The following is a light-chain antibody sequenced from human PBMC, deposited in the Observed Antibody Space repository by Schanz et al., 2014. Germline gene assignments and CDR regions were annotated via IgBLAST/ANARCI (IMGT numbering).Light chain of an antibody. V-gene: IGKV3-20*01. CDR1: QSVGGIY. CDR3: HQYGGSSWT. CDR2: GAS. Sequence: EVVLTQSPGTLSLSPGDTATLSCRASQSVGGIYLAWYQQKPGQAPRLLIYGASTRATGIPARFSASGSGTDFTLTISRLEPEDFAVYYCHQYGGSSWTFGQGTKVEIK. J-gene: IGKJ1*01.